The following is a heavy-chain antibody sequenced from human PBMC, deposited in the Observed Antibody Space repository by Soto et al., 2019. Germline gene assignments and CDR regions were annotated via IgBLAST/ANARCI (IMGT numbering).Heavy chain of an antibody. V-gene: IGHV4-34*01. D-gene: IGHD2-2*01. J-gene: IGHJ6*02. CDR2: INHSGST. CDR3: ASSLPAGPYYYYYGMDV. Sequence: SETLSLTCAVYGGSFSGYYWSWIRQPPGKGLEWIGEINHSGSTNYNPSLKSRVTISVDTSKNQFSLKLSSVTAADTAVYYCASSLPAGPYYYYYGMDVWGQGTTVTVSS. CDR1: GGSFSGYY.